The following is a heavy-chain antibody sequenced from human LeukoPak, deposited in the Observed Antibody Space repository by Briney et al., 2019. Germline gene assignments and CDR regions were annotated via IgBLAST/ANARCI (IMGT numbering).Heavy chain of an antibody. V-gene: IGHV3-48*04. J-gene: IGHJ4*02. CDR2: ISSSSSTI. CDR3: ARGPYTSGHYFDY. Sequence: GGSLRLSCAASGFTFSSYSMNWVRQAPGKGLEWVSYISSSSSTIYYADSVKGRFTISRDNARNSLYLQMNSLRAEDTAVYYCARGPYTSGHYFDYWGQGTLATVSS. CDR1: GFTFSSYS. D-gene: IGHD6-19*01.